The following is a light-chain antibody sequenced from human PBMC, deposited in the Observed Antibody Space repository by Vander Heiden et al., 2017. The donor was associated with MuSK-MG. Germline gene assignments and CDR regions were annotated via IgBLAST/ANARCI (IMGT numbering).Light chain of an antibody. CDR1: QSISSW. V-gene: IGKV1-5*03. Sequence: DIQMTQSPSTLSASVGDRVTITCRASQSISSWLAWYQQKPGRAPKLLIYKASTLESGVPSRFSGSGSGTEFTLTITSLQPDDLATYHCQQENSIPITFGGGTKVEIK. J-gene: IGKJ4*01. CDR2: KAS. CDR3: QQENSIPIT.